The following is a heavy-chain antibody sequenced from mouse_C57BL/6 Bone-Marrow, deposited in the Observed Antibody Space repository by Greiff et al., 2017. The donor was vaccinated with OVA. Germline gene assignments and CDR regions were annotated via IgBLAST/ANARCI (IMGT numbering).Heavy chain of an antibody. J-gene: IGHJ2*01. CDR2: ISYDGSN. CDR3: ARDPDYYGSRGDFDY. Sequence: ESGPGLVKPSQSLSLTCSVTGYSITSGYYWNWIRQFPGNKLEWMGYISYDGSNNYNPSLKNRISITRDTSKNQFFLKLNSVTTEDTATYYCARDPDYYGSRGDFDYWGQGTTLTVSS. D-gene: IGHD1-1*01. CDR1: GYSITSGYY. V-gene: IGHV3-6*01.